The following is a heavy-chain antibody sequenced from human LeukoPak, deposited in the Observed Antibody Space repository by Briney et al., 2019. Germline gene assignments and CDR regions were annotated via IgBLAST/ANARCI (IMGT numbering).Heavy chain of an antibody. CDR3: AREWQGGIAAAGTRIEGDY. CDR2: IKQDGSEK. D-gene: IGHD6-13*01. Sequence: GGSLRLSCAVSGFSVSGYWMTWVRQAPGKGLEWVANIKQDGSEKNYVDSVKGRFTISRDNAENSLFLQMSSLRVEDTAVYYCAREWQGGIAAAGTRIEGDYWGQGTLVAVSS. CDR1: GFSVSGYW. J-gene: IGHJ4*02. V-gene: IGHV3-7*01.